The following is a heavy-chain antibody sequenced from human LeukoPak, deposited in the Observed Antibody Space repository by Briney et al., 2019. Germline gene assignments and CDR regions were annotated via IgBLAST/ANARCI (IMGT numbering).Heavy chain of an antibody. CDR1: GGSISSSSYY. CDR2: IYYSGST. J-gene: IGHJ4*02. V-gene: IGHV4-39*07. CDR3: ARDLYRYCTGGSCRRFDY. D-gene: IGHD2-15*01. Sequence: SETLSLTCTVSGGSISSSSYYWGWIRQPPGKGLEWIGSIYYSGSTYYNPSLKSRVIMSVDTSKNQFSLKLSSVTAADTAVYYCARDLYRYCTGGSCRRFDYWGQGTLVTVSS.